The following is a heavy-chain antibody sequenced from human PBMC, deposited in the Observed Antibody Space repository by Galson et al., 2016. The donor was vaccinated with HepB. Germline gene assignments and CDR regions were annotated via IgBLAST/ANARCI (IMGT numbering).Heavy chain of an antibody. CDR2: IIPLFGTA. CDR1: EGTFSNYV. Sequence: SVKVSCKASEGTFSNYVINWVRQAPGQGLEWMGGIIPLFGTANYAQKFQVRVTMTADESTRTVYMDLSTLRSEDTALYYCARGQLGGSGSGTDDFPFDYWGRGTLVTVSS. CDR3: ARGQLGGSGSGTDDFPFDY. V-gene: IGHV1-69*13. J-gene: IGHJ4*02. D-gene: IGHD3-10*01.